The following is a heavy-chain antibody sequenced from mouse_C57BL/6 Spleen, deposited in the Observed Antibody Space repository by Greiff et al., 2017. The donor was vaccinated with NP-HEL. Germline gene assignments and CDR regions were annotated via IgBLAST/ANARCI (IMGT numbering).Heavy chain of an antibody. CDR3: ARHGEKSITTVPDYFDY. CDR1: GYTFTEYT. D-gene: IGHD1-1*01. V-gene: IGHV1-62-2*01. CDR2: FYPGSGSI. Sequence: VQLQQSGAELVKPGASVKLSCKASGYTFTEYTIHWVKQRSGQGLEWIGWFYPGSGSIKYNEKFKDKATLTADKSSSTVYMELSRLTSEDSAVYFCARHGEKSITTVPDYFDYWGQGTTLTVSS. J-gene: IGHJ2*01.